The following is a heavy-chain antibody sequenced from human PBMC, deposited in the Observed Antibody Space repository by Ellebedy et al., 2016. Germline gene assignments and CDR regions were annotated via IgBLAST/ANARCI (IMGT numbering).Heavy chain of an antibody. Sequence: SETLSLXCIVSGGSISSYNWAWIRQPAGKGLEWIGRYYNTESAHFNPSLKSRVAVSVDTSKNQFSLKLTSVTAADTAVYYCARVMYDTTIFGVVPHGGQWYFDLWGRGTLVTVSS. CDR1: GGSISSYN. CDR3: ARVMYDTTIFGVVPHGGQWYFDL. V-gene: IGHV4-4*07. J-gene: IGHJ2*01. D-gene: IGHD3-3*01. CDR2: YYNTESA.